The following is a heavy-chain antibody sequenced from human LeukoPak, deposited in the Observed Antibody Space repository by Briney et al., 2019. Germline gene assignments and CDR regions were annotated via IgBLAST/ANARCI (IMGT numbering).Heavy chain of an antibody. V-gene: IGHV4-38-2*02. CDR2: LSHSGSS. CDR1: GYSISSGYY. D-gene: IGHD3-22*01. CDR3: ARDGRYYDSSGYIRGFDY. J-gene: IGHJ4*02. Sequence: MPSETLSLTCTVSGYSISSGYYWDWIRQPPGKGLEWIGTLSHSGSSYYNPSLKSRVTISVDKSKNQFSLKLSSVTAADTAVYYCARDGRYYDSSGYIRGFDYWGQGTLVTVSS.